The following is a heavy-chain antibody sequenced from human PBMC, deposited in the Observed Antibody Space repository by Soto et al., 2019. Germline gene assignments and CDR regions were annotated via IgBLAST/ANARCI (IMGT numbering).Heavy chain of an antibody. J-gene: IGHJ4*02. CDR3: ARLWTMVTTPGGDF. Sequence: GESLKISCKGSGYIFTNYWINWVRQMPGKGLEWMGRIDPSGSYTSYSPSLQGHVTISADKSISTAYLQWSALKASDTAMYYCARLWTMVTTPGGDFRGQGTVGTVSS. CDR1: GYIFTNYW. V-gene: IGHV5-10-1*01. D-gene: IGHD4-17*01. CDR2: IDPSGSYT.